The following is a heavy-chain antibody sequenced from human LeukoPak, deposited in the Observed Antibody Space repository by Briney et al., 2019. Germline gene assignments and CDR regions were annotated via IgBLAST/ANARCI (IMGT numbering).Heavy chain of an antibody. CDR3: ATVGDNWNLIRFAFDI. D-gene: IGHD1-1*01. CDR1: GYTXTELS. CDR2: FDPEDGET. V-gene: IGHV1-24*01. J-gene: IGHJ3*02. Sequence: ASVKVSCKVSGYTXTELSMHWVRQAPGKGLEWMGGFDPEDGETIYAQKFQGRVTMTEDTSTDTAYMELSSLRSEDTAVYYCATVGDNWNLIRFAFDIWGQGTMVTVSS.